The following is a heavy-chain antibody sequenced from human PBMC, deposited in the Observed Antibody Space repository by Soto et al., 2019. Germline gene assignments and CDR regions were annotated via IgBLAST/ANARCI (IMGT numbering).Heavy chain of an antibody. CDR1: GYTFTSYG. V-gene: IGHV1-18*04. Sequence: ASVKVSCKASGYTFTSYGISWVRQAPGQGLEWMGWISAYNGNTNYAQKLQGRVTMTTDTSTSTAYMELRSLRSDDTAVYYCASTTYYGFWSGPEFYYYYYGMDVWDQGATVTVSS. D-gene: IGHD3-3*01. J-gene: IGHJ6*02. CDR3: ASTTYYGFWSGPEFYYYYYGMDV. CDR2: ISAYNGNT.